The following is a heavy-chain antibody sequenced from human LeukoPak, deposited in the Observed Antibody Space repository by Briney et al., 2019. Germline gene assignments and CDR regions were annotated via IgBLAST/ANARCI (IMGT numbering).Heavy chain of an antibody. CDR1: GFTFSSYE. V-gene: IGHV3-48*03. CDR3: AKAVTFNRQLFDY. J-gene: IGHJ4*02. D-gene: IGHD6-13*01. CDR2: ISSSGSTT. Sequence: RPGGSLRLSCAASGFTFSSYEMNWVRQAPGKGLEWVSYISSSGSTTYYADSVKGRFTISRDNSINTLYLQMNSLRAEDTAVYYCAKAVTFNRQLFDYWAQGTLVTVSS.